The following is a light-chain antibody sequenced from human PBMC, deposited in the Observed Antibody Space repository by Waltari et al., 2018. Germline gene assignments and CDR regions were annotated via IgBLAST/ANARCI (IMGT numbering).Light chain of an antibody. V-gene: IGKV3-11*01. CDR3: QQRSNWLT. CDR2: DAS. Sequence: EIVLTQSPATLSLSPGERATLSCRASQSVSSYFAWYQQKPGQAPRLLIYDASNRATCIPARFSGSGSGTDFTLTISSLEPEDFAVYYCQQRSNWLTFGGGTKVEIK. CDR1: QSVSSY. J-gene: IGKJ4*01.